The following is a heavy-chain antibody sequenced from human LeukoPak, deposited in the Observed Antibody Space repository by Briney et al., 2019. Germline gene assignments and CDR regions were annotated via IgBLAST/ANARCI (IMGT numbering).Heavy chain of an antibody. CDR2: IYHSGST. D-gene: IGHD3-3*01. CDR1: GYSISSGYY. CDR3: AIRSAYYDFWSGTGRYYFDY. Sequence: KPSEPLSLTCAVSGYSISSGYYWGWIRQPPGRGLEWIGSIYHSGSTYYNPSLKSRVTISVDTSKNQFSLKLSSVTAADTAVYYCAIRSAYYDFWSGTGRYYFDYWGQGTLVTVSS. J-gene: IGHJ4*02. V-gene: IGHV4-38-2*01.